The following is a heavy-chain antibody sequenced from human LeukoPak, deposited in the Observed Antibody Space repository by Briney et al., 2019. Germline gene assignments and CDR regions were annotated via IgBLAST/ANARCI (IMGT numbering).Heavy chain of an antibody. CDR2: IYYSGST. Sequence: KSSETLSLTCTVSGGSISSYYWSWIRQPPGKGLEWIGYIYYSGSTNYNPSLKSRVTISVDTSKSQFSLKLSSVTAADTAVYYCARQRTSGSYPFDYWGQGTLVTVSS. J-gene: IGHJ4*02. D-gene: IGHD1-26*01. CDR1: GGSISSYY. V-gene: IGHV4-59*08. CDR3: ARQRTSGSYPFDY.